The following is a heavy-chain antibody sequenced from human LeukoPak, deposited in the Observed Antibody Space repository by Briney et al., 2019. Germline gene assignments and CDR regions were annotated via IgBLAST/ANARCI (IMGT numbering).Heavy chain of an antibody. CDR3: ARHMGYCSGDSCYSYYYYSMDV. Sequence: PSETLSLTCTVSGGSISHYYWSWIRQPPGRGLEWIGYIYYSGSTNYSPSLKTRVTISVDTSKNQFSLKLSSVAAADTAVYYCARHMGYCSGDSCYSYYYYSMDVWGLGTTVTVSS. CDR2: IYYSGST. V-gene: IGHV4-59*08. D-gene: IGHD2-15*01. CDR1: GGSISHYY. J-gene: IGHJ6*02.